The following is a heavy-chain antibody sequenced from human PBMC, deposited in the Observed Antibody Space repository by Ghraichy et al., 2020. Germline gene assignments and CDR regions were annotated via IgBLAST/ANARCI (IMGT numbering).Heavy chain of an antibody. CDR2: INHSGST. D-gene: IGHD6-19*01. CDR3: ARTTISSGWPTDY. Sequence: SETLSLTCAVYGGSFSGYYWSWIRQPPWRGLEWIGEINHSGSTNYNPSLKSRVTISVDTSKNQFSLKLSSVTAADTAVYYCARTTISSGWPTDYWGQGTLVTVSS. CDR1: GGSFSGYY. J-gene: IGHJ4*02. V-gene: IGHV4-34*01.